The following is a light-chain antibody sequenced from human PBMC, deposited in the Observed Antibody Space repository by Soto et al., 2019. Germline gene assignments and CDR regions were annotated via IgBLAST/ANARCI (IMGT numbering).Light chain of an antibody. CDR1: QSVGSNC. Sequence: EIVLTQSPGTLSLSPGDRATLSCRASQSVGSNCLAWYQQKSGQSPRLLIYGASFRASGIPDRFSGSGSGTDFTLTIRRLEPEEFAMYFCHQYDSSPRTFGQGTKVEIK. J-gene: IGKJ1*01. CDR2: GAS. CDR3: HQYDSSPRT. V-gene: IGKV3-20*01.